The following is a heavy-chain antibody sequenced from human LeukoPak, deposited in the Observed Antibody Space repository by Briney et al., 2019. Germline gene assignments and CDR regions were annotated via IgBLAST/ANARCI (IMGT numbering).Heavy chain of an antibody. CDR3: ARGDQRGYSYGNFDY. J-gene: IGHJ4*02. CDR1: GYTFTGYY. V-gene: IGHV1-2*02. Sequence: ASVKVSCKASGYTFTGYYMHWARQAPGQGLEWMGWINPNSGGTNYAQKFQGRVTMTRDTSISTAYMELSRLRSDDTAVYYCARGDQRGYSYGNFDYWGQGTLVTVSS. CDR2: INPNSGGT. D-gene: IGHD5-18*01.